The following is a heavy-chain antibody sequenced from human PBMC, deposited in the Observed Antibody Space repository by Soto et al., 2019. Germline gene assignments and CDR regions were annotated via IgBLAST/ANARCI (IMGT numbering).Heavy chain of an antibody. V-gene: IGHV3-23*01. CDR3: AKASGWVHYGMHV. Sequence: EVQVLESGGGSVQPGGSLRLSCAASGFPFSMFSLNWVRQAPGKRLVWVSGIRGGGGGTYYADSVKGRFTITSDESRNMMYLEMNTLRSEDTAVYYCAKASGWVHYGMHVWGQGTTVTVSS. J-gene: IGHJ6*02. D-gene: IGHD2-15*01. CDR2: IRGGGGGT. CDR1: GFPFSMFS.